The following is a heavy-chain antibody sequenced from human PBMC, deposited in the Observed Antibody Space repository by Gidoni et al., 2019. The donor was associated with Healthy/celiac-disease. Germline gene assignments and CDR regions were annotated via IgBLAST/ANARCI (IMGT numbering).Heavy chain of an antibody. V-gene: IGHV4-34*01. Sequence: QVQLQQWGAGLLKPSETLSLTFAVYGGSFSGSYWSWIRQPPGKGLEWIGEINHSGSTNYNPSLKSRVTISVDTSKNQFSLKLSSVTAADTAVYYCARRKIQLWPRDYYYYGMDVWGQGTTVTVSS. D-gene: IGHD5-18*01. J-gene: IGHJ6*02. CDR3: ARRKIQLWPRDYYYYGMDV. CDR1: GGSFSGSY. CDR2: INHSGST.